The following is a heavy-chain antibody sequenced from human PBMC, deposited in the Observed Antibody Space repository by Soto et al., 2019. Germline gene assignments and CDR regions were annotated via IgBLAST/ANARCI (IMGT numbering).Heavy chain of an antibody. CDR1: GDAISSKSYY. V-gene: IGHV4-39*01. CDR3: ARQPRYFDL. Sequence: QLQLEESGPGLVKSSETLSLTCTVSGDAISSKSYYWAWIRQPPGKGLECIGSIYYSGNTYHYNPSLQPPVTMSVDTSQNQVSLKLSSVTAADTAVYSRARQPRYFDLWCRGTLVTVSS. CDR2: IYYSGNT. J-gene: IGHJ2*01.